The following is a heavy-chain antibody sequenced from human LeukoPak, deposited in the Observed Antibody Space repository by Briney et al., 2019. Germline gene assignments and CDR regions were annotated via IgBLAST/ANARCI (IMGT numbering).Heavy chain of an antibody. Sequence: SGGSLRLSCAVSGFTFSSYGMSWVRQAPGKGLEWVSAISGSGGSTYYADTVKGRFTISRDNSKNTLYLQMNSLRAEDTAVYYCAKGPRSGSYYFDYWGQGTLVTVSS. D-gene: IGHD1-26*01. V-gene: IGHV3-23*01. CDR3: AKGPRSGSYYFDY. CDR1: GFTFSSYG. CDR2: ISGSGGST. J-gene: IGHJ4*02.